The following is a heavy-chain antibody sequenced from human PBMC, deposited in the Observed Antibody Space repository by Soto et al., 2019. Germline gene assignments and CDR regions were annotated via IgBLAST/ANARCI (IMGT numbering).Heavy chain of an antibody. D-gene: IGHD3-22*01. CDR1: GYTFTSYA. Sequence: SVKVSCKASGYTFTSYAMHWVRQAPGQRLEWMGWINAGNGNTKYSQKFQGRVTITRDTSASTAYMELSSLRSEDTAVHYCARDGNYFDSRGYYYMLDYFDYWGQGTLVTVSS. V-gene: IGHV1-3*01. CDR2: INAGNGNT. CDR3: ARDGNYFDSRGYYYMLDYFDY. J-gene: IGHJ4*02.